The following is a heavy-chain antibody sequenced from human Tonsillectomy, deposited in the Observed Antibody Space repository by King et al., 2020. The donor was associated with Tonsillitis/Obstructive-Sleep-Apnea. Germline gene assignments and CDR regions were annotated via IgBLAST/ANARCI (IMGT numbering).Heavy chain of an antibody. D-gene: IGHD7-27*01. CDR3: ARGGELGNAFDI. J-gene: IGHJ3*02. V-gene: IGHV4-34*01. Sequence: VQLQQWGAGLLKPSETLSLTCGVYGGSLSGYYWSWIRQPPGKGLEWIGEINHSGSTNYNMSLKSRVTISVDTSKNQFSLKLRSVTAADTAVHYCARGGELGNAFDIWGQGTMVTVSS. CDR2: INHSGST. CDR1: GGSLSGYY.